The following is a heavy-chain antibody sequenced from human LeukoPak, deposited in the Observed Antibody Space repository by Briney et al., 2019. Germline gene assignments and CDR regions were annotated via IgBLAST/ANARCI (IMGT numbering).Heavy chain of an antibody. CDR1: GFTVSSNY. D-gene: IGHD5-18*01. Sequence: GGSLRLSCAASGFTVSSNYMRRVCQAPGKGLEWVSIIYSGGSTYYADSVKGRFTISRHNSKNTLYLQMNSLRAEDTAVYYCARVGSYGPLYSWYFDYWGQGTLVTVSS. J-gene: IGHJ4*02. CDR3: ARVGSYGPLYSWYFDY. CDR2: IYSGGST. V-gene: IGHV3-53*04.